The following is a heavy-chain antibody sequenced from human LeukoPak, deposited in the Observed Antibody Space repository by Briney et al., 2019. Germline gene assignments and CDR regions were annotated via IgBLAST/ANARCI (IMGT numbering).Heavy chain of an antibody. V-gene: IGHV1-69*13. CDR1: GGTFSSYA. CDR2: ILPIFGTA. Sequence: ASVKVSCKASGGTFSSYAISSVPEGPGEGVEWRVGILPIFGTANYAQTFQGRVTFTAAESTSTAYMELSSLRSEDTAVYYCARGPECPNYGMDLWGKGTTVTVSS. D-gene: IGHD1-14*01. CDR3: ARGPECPNYGMDL. J-gene: IGHJ6*04.